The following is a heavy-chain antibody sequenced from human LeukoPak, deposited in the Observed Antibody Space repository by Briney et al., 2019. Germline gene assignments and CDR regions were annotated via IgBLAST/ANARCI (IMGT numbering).Heavy chain of an antibody. CDR2: IIPIFGTA. CDR1: GYAFTSYT. Sequence: ASVKVSCKASGYAFTSYTIMWVRQAPGQGLEWMGRIIPIFGTANYAQKFQGRVTITTDESTSTAYMELSSLRSEDTAVYYCARGRKDTGNLYFDYWGQGTLVTVSS. CDR3: ARGRKDTGNLYFDY. V-gene: IGHV1-69*05. D-gene: IGHD5-18*01. J-gene: IGHJ4*02.